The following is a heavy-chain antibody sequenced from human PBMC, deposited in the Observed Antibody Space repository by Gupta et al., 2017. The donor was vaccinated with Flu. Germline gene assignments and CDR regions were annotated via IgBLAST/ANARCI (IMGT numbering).Heavy chain of an antibody. V-gene: IGHV2-5*02. CDR1: VG. CDR3: AHRLGPRSYWKSGDFDY. J-gene: IGHJ4*01. CDR2: IYWDNDK. D-gene: IGHD1-1*01. Sequence: VGVGWIRQPPGKGLEYLALIYWDNDKRYSPSLRSRLTITKDTSKNQVGLTLTNMEPVDTAKYFCAHRLGPRSYWKSGDFDYWCHGTLVTVSS.